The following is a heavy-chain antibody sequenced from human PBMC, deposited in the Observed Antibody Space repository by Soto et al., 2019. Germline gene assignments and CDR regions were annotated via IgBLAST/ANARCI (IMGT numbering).Heavy chain of an antibody. CDR2: IYYSGST. CDR3: ARVVRDYDSSGYNYYYYGMDV. CDR1: GGSISSYY. Sequence: SETLSLTCTVSGGSISSYYWSWIRQPPGKGLEWIGYIYYSGSTNYNPSLKSRVTISVDTSKNQFSLKLSSVTAADTAVYYCARVVRDYDSSGYNYYYYGMDVWGQGTTVTLSS. J-gene: IGHJ6*02. D-gene: IGHD3-22*01. V-gene: IGHV4-59*01.